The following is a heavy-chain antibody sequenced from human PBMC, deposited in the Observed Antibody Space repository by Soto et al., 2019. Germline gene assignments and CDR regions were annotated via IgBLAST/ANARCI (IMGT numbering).Heavy chain of an antibody. Sequence: EVNLCESGGGLVLPGGSLTLSCEASGFTFSNFGMSWVRQAPGKGLVWVSGLTGPGGTTYYADSGKGRFTISRDNSKNTLSLQMNRLIVDDTAVYYCARGGQYQQPYQFDFWGQGTLVTFSS. V-gene: IGHV3-23*01. CDR2: LTGPGGTT. CDR1: GFTFSNFG. CDR3: ARGGQYQQPYQFDF. J-gene: IGHJ4*02. D-gene: IGHD2-2*01.